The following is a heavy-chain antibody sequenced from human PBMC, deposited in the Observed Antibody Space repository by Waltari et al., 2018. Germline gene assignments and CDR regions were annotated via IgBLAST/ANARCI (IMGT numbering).Heavy chain of an antibody. V-gene: IGHV1-69*12. CDR1: GGTSTNA. CDR3: ARDYYDSSGWL. CDR2: IVPILGTP. J-gene: IGHJ3*01. Sequence: QVQVLQSGTEVKRPGSSVKVSCTASGGTSTNAFTGVRQVPGQGLEYVGGIVPILGTPNYAQRLRGRVTITADGSTSTLELASLTSEDTAIYYCARDYYDSSGWLWGQGTMVTVSS. D-gene: IGHD3-22*01.